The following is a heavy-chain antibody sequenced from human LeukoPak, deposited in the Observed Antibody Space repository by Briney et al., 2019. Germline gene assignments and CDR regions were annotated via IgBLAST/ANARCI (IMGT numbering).Heavy chain of an antibody. D-gene: IGHD3-3*01. CDR3: AKDDDFWSGYLRFDP. J-gene: IGHJ5*02. Sequence: GGXLRLSCAASGFTFSSYAMSWVCQAPGKGLEWVSAISGSGGSTYYADSVKGRFTISRDNSKNTLYLQMNSLRAEDTAVYYCAKDDDFWSGYLRFDPWGQGTLVTVSS. V-gene: IGHV3-23*01. CDR2: ISGSGGST. CDR1: GFTFSSYA.